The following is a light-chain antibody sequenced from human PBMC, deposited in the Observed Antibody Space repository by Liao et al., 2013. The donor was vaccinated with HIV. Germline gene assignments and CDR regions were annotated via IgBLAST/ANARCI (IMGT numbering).Light chain of an antibody. V-gene: IGLV3-21*04. CDR2: YDY. CDR1: NIGSKS. Sequence: SSVLTQPPSVSVAPGKTATITCGGNNIGSKSVHWYQQKPGQAPLLVIYYDYDRPSGIPERFSGSKSGNTATLTISRVEAGDEADYYCQVWDTSSDHWVFGGGTQLTVL. J-gene: IGLJ3*02. CDR3: QVWDTSSDHWV.